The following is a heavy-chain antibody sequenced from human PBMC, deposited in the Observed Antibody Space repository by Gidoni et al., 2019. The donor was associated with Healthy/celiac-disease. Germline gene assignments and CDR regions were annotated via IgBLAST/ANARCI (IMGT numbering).Heavy chain of an antibody. CDR3: ERVPSLTGSPKDYYYYGMDG. D-gene: IGHD3-10*01. J-gene: IGHJ6*02. V-gene: IGHV4-4*02. Sequence: VPLTPGKGLEWIGEIYNSGSTNYNPSLQSRVTISVEKSTNQFSLKLSPVTASDTAVYYCERVPSLTGSPKDYYYYGMDGWGQGTTVTVAS. CDR2: IYNSGST.